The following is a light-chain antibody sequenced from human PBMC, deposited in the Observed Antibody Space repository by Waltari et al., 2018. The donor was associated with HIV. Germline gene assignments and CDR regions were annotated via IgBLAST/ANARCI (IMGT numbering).Light chain of an antibody. J-gene: IGLJ2*01. V-gene: IGLV2-8*01. CDR3: SSYAGSNNVV. Sequence: QSALTQPPSASGSPGKSVTISCTGTSSDVGGYNYVSWYQQHPGKAPKLMIYEVSKRPAGGPARFAGAKSGNTASLTVSGLQAEDEADYYCSSYAGSNNVVFGGGTKLTVL. CDR2: EVS. CDR1: SSDVGGYNY.